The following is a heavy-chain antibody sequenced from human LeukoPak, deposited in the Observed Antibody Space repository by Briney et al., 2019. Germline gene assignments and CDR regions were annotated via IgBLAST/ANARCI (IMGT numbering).Heavy chain of an antibody. CDR1: GGTFSSYA. CDR3: ARDRVVGLGIDNAFDI. D-gene: IGHD2-15*01. V-gene: IGHV1-69*13. J-gene: IGHJ3*02. Sequence: ASVKVSCKASGGTFSSYAISWVRQAPGQGLEWMGGIIPVFGTANYAQKFQGRATITADESTSTAYMELSSLRSEDTAVYYCARDRVVGLGIDNAFDIWGHGTMVTVSS. CDR2: IIPVFGTA.